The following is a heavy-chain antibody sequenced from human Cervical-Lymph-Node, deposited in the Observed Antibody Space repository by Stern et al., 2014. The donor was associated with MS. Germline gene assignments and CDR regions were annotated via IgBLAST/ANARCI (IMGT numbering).Heavy chain of an antibody. D-gene: IGHD4-11*01. CDR3: ARESRAGGRTTAMDS. CDR1: GFTFTSYS. CDR2: ITASSTSI. J-gene: IGHJ5*01. V-gene: IGHV3-48*01. Sequence: EVQLVESGGGLVQPGGSLRLSCAASGFTFTSYSMNWVRQAPGKGLEWVSYITASSTSIYYADSVKGRFTISRDSAKNSVYLQMNSLRVEDTALYYCARESRAGGRTTAMDSWGQGTLVTVSS.